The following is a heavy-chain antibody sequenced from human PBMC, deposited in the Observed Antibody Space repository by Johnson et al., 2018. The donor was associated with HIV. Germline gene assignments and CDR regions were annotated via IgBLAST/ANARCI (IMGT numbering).Heavy chain of an antibody. CDR3: AREGKDAFDI. CDR1: GFTFNSYG. CDR2: IWYDGSNQ. Sequence: MQLVESGGGVVQPGRSLRLSCAASGFTFNSYGMHWVRQAPGKGLEWVAVIWYDGSNQYYADSVKGRFTISRDNSKNTLYLQMNSLRAEDTAVYYCAREGKDAFDIWGQGTMVTVSS. J-gene: IGHJ3*02. D-gene: IGHD3-10*01. V-gene: IGHV3-33*01.